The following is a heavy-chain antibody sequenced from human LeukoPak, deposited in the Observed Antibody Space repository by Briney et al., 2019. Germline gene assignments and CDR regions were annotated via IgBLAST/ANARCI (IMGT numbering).Heavy chain of an antibody. V-gene: IGHV3-48*01. CDR2: LSNTNMI. CDR1: GFSFSSYG. CDR3: ARRGDSPMIGDF. J-gene: IGHJ4*02. Sequence: SGGSLRLPCAASGFSFSSYGMNWVRQAPGKGLEWLSYLSNTNMIHYAESVKGRFTISRDNDKNSLYLQMDGLRAEDTAVYYCARRGDSPMIGDFWGQGTLVTVSS. D-gene: IGHD2-21*01.